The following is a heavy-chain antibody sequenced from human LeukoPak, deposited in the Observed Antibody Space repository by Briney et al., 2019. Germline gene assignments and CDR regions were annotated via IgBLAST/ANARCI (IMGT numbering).Heavy chain of an antibody. J-gene: IGHJ6*02. Sequence: GASVKVSCKASGYTFTSYYMHWVRQAPGQGLEWMGIINPSGGSTSYAQKFQGRVTMTRDTSTSTVYMELSSLRSEDTAVYYCAREPAARNDYYYYYGMDVWGQGTTVTVSS. CDR2: INPSGGST. CDR3: AREPAARNDYYYYYGMDV. D-gene: IGHD2-2*01. V-gene: IGHV1-46*01. CDR1: GYTFTSYY.